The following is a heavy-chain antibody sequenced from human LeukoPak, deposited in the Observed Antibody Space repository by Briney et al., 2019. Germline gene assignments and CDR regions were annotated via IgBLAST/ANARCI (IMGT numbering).Heavy chain of an antibody. D-gene: IGHD3-3*01. CDR1: GFFFSNYW. CDR3: ARWDWRY. Sequence: GGSLRLSCAASGFFFSNYWMSWVRQAQGKGLEWVANINLDGNGRFYVDSVKGRFTISRDNNKKSVYLQMNSLRAEDTAVYYCARWDWRYWGQGTLVTVSS. V-gene: IGHV3-7*03. CDR2: INLDGNGR. J-gene: IGHJ4*02.